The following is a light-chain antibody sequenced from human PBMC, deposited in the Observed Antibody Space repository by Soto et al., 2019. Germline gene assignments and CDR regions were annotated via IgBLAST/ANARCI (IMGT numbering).Light chain of an antibody. J-gene: IGKJ1*01. Sequence: EIVLTQSPGTLSLSPGERATLSCRASQSVTSNYLAWYQQKPGQAPRLLIYDASSRATGIPDRFSGSGSGTEFTLTISSLQPEDFATYYCQQYDSFSVTFGQGTKVDIK. V-gene: IGKV3-20*01. CDR3: QQYDSFSVT. CDR1: QSVTSNY. CDR2: DAS.